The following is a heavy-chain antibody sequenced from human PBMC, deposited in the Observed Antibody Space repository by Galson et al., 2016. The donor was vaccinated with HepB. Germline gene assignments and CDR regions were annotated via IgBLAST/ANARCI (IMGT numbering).Heavy chain of an antibody. V-gene: IGHV1-18*01. CDR2: ISAQSGRT. J-gene: IGHJ4*02. D-gene: IGHD6-19*01. Sequence: SCKASGYSFTYYGIGWVRQAPGQGLEWVGWISAQSGRTDYAQKFQGRVSLTTETATSTAYMELTSLGSDDTGVYYCARSDVYVTGWYPYWGQGTLVVVSS. CDR1: GYSFTYYG. CDR3: ARSDVYVTGWYPY.